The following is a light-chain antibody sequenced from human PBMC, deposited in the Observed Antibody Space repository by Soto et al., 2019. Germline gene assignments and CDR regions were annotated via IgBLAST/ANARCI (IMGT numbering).Light chain of an antibody. J-gene: IGKJ4*01. Sequence: EMVLTQSPVTLSLSPGERGTLSRRAIQSVSSYLAWYQQKPGKAPRLPVYGASTRATGIPARFSGSGSLKEFTLNISSLQSEDFAVYYCQQYNNWPPKLTFGGGTKVDIK. V-gene: IGKV3-15*01. CDR2: GAS. CDR3: QQYNNWPPKLT. CDR1: QSVSSY.